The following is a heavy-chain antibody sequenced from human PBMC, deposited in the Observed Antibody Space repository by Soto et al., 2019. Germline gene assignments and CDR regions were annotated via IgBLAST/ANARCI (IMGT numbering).Heavy chain of an antibody. CDR2: IIPIFGTA. D-gene: IGHD2-15*01. CDR1: GGTFSSYA. V-gene: IGHV1-69*13. CDR3: ARGASPVVVAATPEPLGYYYYYGMDV. Sequence: ASVKVSCKASGGTFSSYAISWVRQAPGQGLEWMGGIIPIFGTANYAQKFQGRVTITADESTSTAYMELSSLRSEDTAVYYCARGASPVVVAATPEPLGYYYYYGMDVWGQGTTVTVSS. J-gene: IGHJ6*02.